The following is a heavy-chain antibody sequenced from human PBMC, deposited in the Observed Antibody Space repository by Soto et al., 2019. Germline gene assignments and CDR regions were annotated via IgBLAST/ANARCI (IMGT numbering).Heavy chain of an antibody. Sequence: GASVKVSCKASGYTFISCAIHWVRQAPGQRLEWMGWINAGNGNTKYSQKFQGRVTITRDTSASTAYMELTSLRSEDTAVYYCARELQGLYYFDYWGQGTLVTVSS. J-gene: IGHJ4*02. CDR3: ARELQGLYYFDY. CDR1: GYTFISCA. V-gene: IGHV1-3*01. D-gene: IGHD2-15*01. CDR2: INAGNGNT.